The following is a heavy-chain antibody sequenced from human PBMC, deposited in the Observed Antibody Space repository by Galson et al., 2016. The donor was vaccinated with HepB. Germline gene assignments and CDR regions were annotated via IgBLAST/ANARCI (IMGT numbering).Heavy chain of an antibody. CDR3: ARRTFYGYYY. CDR2: INHSGNT. V-gene: IGHV4-34*01. J-gene: IGHJ4*02. D-gene: IGHD2/OR15-2a*01. CDR1: GGSFSAYY. Sequence: QMQLQESGPGLVNPSETLSLTCAVYGGSFSAYYWSWIRQPPGKGLEWIGEINHSGNTNYNPSLKSRVTISADTSKNHFSLRLTSMTAAGTAVYYCARRTFYGYYYWGQGTLVTVSS.